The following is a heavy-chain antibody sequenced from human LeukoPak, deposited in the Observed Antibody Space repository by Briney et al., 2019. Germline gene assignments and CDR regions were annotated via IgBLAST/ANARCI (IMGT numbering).Heavy chain of an antibody. CDR2: MNPNSGNT. Sequence: ASVKVSCKASGYTFTSYDINWVRQATGQGLEWMGWMNPNSGNTGYAQKFQGRVTMTRNTSISTAHMELSSLRSEDTAVYYCARGLLPSRNYYYYMDVWGKGSTVTVSS. CDR3: ARGLLPSRNYYYYMDV. V-gene: IGHV1-8*01. CDR1: GYTFTSYD. J-gene: IGHJ6*03.